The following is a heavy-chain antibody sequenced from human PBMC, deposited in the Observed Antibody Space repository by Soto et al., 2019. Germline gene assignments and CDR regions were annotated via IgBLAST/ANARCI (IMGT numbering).Heavy chain of an antibody. J-gene: IGHJ4*02. D-gene: IGHD6-25*01. V-gene: IGHV1-8*01. Sequence: ASVKVSCKASGYTFATYDISWVRQATGQGLEWMGWMNPYSGNTGYAQKFQGRVTVTRNTSISTVYMELSGLRPDDTAVYYCARRKERSGPHYFDYWGQGSQVTVSS. CDR1: GYTFATYD. CDR2: MNPYSGNT. CDR3: ARRKERSGPHYFDY.